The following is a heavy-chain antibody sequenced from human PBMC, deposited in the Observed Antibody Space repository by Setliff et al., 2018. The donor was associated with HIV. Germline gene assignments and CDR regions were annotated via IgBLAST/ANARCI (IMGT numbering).Heavy chain of an antibody. CDR3: ARYNFRRGYWDYFDY. Sequence: ASGPTLVNPPETLTLTCTVSGFSLSNTRMGVSWIRQPPGKALEWLAHIFPNDEKSYSASLKSRVTISEDTSKSQVVLTMTNMDPLDTATYFCARYNFRRGYWDYFDYWGQGTQVTVSS. CDR2: IFPNDEK. V-gene: IGHV2-26*01. J-gene: IGHJ4*02. CDR1: GFSLSNTRMG. D-gene: IGHD3-3*01.